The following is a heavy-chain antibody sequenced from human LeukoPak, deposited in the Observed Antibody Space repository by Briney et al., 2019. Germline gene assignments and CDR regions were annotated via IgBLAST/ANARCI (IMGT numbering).Heavy chain of an antibody. Sequence: PGGSLRLSCAASGFSFSSYTMNWVRQAPGRGLEWISYISSGSRTIFYADSVKGRFTISRDNAKNSLYLLMSGLRADDTAAYYCARESITGDRDFDYWGQGTLITVSS. J-gene: IGHJ4*02. CDR3: ARESITGDRDFDY. V-gene: IGHV3-48*01. CDR1: GFSFSSYT. D-gene: IGHD7-27*01. CDR2: ISSGSRTI.